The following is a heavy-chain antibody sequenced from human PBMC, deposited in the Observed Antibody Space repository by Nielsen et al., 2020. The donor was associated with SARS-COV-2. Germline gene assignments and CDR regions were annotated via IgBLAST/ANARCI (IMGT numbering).Heavy chain of an antibody. V-gene: IGHV3-23*03. CDR3: AKDRAGATYARFDL. CDR1: GFSFSNYA. D-gene: IGHD4/OR15-4a*01. Sequence: GGSLRLSCAASGFSFSNYAMSWVRQAPGKGLEWVSVIYSGGTTSYADSVKGRFTISRDNSKNTLYLQMNSLRAEDTAVYYCAKDRAGATYARFDLWGQGTLVTVSS. CDR2: IYSGGTT. J-gene: IGHJ4*02.